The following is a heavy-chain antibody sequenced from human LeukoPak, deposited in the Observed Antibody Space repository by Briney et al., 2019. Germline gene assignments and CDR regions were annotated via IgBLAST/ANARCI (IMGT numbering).Heavy chain of an antibody. V-gene: IGHV3-7*01. CDR1: GFTFSSNW. CDR3: ARDIGQLVS. Sequence: GGSLRLSCAVSGFTFSSNWMSWVRQAPGKGLEWVANINQGGSEKYYVDSLKGRFTISRDNAKNLLYLLMKSLRAEDTALYYCARDIGQLVSWGQGTLVTVSS. J-gene: IGHJ4*02. D-gene: IGHD6-6*01. CDR2: INQGGSEK.